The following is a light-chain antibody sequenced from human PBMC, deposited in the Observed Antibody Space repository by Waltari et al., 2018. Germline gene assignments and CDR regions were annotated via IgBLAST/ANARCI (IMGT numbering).Light chain of an antibody. CDR3: SSYTSSSTVV. Sequence: QSALTQPASVSGSPGQSITISCTGTSSDVGAYKDVSWYQQHPGKAPKLMIYEVSNRPSGVSNRFSGSKSGNTASLTISGLQAEDEADYYCSSYTSSSTVVFGGGTKVTVL. CDR1: SSDVGAYKD. CDR2: EVS. J-gene: IGLJ3*02. V-gene: IGLV2-14*01.